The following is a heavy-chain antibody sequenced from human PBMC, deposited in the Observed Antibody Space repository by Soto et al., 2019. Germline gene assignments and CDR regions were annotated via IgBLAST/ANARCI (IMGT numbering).Heavy chain of an antibody. CDR1: GFTFRSYG. J-gene: IGHJ6*02. CDR3: ARDLRSGYSYGPSGALNYYSYGMDV. CDR2: IWYDESNK. Sequence: QVQLVESGGGVVQPGRSLRLSCAASGFTFRSYGMHWFRQAPGKGLEWVAVIWYDESNKYYADSVKGRFTISRDNFKNTLYLQMNSLRAEDTAVYYCARDLRSGYSYGPSGALNYYSYGMDVWGQGTTVTVSS. D-gene: IGHD5-18*01. V-gene: IGHV3-33*01.